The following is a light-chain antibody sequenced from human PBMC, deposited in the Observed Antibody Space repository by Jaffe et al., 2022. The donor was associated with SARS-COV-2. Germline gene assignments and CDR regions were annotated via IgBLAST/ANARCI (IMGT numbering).Light chain of an antibody. Sequence: EIVLTQSPGTLSLSPGERATLSCRASQSVSSNYLAWFQQKLGQAPRLLIYAASTRASGIPDRFSGSGSGTDFTLTISRLEPEDFAVYYCQQYGTSLFTFGQGTKLEIK. J-gene: IGKJ2*01. CDR3: QQYGTSLFT. CDR2: AAS. CDR1: QSVSSNY. V-gene: IGKV3-20*01.